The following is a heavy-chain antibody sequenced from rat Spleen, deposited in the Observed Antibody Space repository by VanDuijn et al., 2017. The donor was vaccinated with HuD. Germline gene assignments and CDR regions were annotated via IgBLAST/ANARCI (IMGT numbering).Heavy chain of an antibody. CDR3: TRDLYYFDY. CDR1: GFSLISNS. Sequence: QVQLKESRPGLVQPSQTLSLICTVSGFSLISNSVHWVRQPPGKGLEWMGGIWGDGSTDYNSALKSRLSISRDTSKNQVFLTMNGLQTDDTGTYYCTRDLYYFDYWGQGVMVTVSS. CDR2: IWGDGST. J-gene: IGHJ2*01. V-gene: IGHV2-1*01.